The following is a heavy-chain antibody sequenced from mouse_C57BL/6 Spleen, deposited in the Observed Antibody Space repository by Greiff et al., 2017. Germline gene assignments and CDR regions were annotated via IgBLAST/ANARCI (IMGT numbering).Heavy chain of an antibody. CDR1: GFTFSDFY. J-gene: IGHJ1*03. D-gene: IGHD2-4*01. CDR2: SRNNANDYTT. V-gene: IGHV7-1*01. CDR3: ARAVYDYGPYWYFDV. Sequence: EVKVVESGGGLVQSGRSLRLSCATSGFTFSDFYMEWVRQAPGKGLEWIAASRNNANDYTTEYSASVKGRFIVSRDTSQSILYLQMNALRAEDTAIYYCARAVYDYGPYWYFDVWGTGTTVTVSS.